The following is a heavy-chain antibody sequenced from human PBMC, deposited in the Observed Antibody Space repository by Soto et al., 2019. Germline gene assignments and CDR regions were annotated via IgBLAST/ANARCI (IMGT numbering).Heavy chain of an antibody. Sequence: ASVKFSCKASGYTFTSYYMHWVRQAPGQGLEWMGIINPSGGSTSYAQKFQGRVTMTRDTSTSTVYMELSSLRSEDTAVYYCARSDILTGYHDYWGQGTLVTVSS. CDR1: GYTFTSYY. CDR2: INPSGGST. V-gene: IGHV1-46*01. D-gene: IGHD3-9*01. J-gene: IGHJ4*02. CDR3: ARSDILTGYHDY.